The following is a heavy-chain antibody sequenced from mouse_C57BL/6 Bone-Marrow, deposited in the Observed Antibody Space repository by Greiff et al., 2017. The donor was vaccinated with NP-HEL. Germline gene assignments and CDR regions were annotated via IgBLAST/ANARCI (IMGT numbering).Heavy chain of an antibody. J-gene: IGHJ3*01. D-gene: IGHD3-2*02. V-gene: IGHV1-78*01. CDR1: GYTFTDHT. Sequence: VQLQQSDAELVKPGSSFPISSKVSGYTFTDHTIHWMKQRPEQGLEWIGYIYPRDGSTKYNDGCKGKATLTADKSSSTAYMQLNSLTSEDSAVYFCAREGAAQARVFAYWGQGTLVTVSA. CDR2: IYPRDGST. CDR3: AREGAAQARVFAY.